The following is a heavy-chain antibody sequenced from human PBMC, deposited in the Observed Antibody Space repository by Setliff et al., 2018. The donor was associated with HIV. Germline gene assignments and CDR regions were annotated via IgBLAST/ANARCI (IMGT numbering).Heavy chain of an antibody. CDR1: GFTFDDYG. CDR3: ARDTGYSSGWSNDGLNYFDY. J-gene: IGHJ4*02. Sequence: GGSLRLSCAASGFTFDDYGMSWVRQAPGKGLEWVSGINWNGGSTDYADSVKGRFTISRDNAKNSLYLQMNSLRAEDTALYFCARDTGYSSGWSNDGLNYFDYWGQGTLVTVSS. CDR2: INWNGGST. D-gene: IGHD6-19*01. V-gene: IGHV3-20*04.